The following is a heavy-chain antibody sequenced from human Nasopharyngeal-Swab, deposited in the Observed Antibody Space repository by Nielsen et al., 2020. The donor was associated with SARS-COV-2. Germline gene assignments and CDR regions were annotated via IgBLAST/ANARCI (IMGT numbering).Heavy chain of an antibody. CDR2: IIGGGNNI. J-gene: IGHJ5*02. D-gene: IGHD1-7*01. CDR3: AKDSGTTVHFDP. V-gene: IGHV3-23*01. CDR1: RFSFRSYA. Sequence: GGSLSLSCAASRFSFRSYAMSWVRHIAGKGLEWVSTIIGGGNNIYYAESVKGRFTISRDDSKNTLFLQLESLGAGDMAIYYGAKDSGTTVHFDPWGPGTEVTVSS.